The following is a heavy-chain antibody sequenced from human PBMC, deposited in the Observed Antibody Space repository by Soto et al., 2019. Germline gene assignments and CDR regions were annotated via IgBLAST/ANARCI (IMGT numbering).Heavy chain of an antibody. CDR2: ISGSGGST. V-gene: IGHV3-23*01. Sequence: EAQLLESGGGLVQPGGSLRLSCAASGFTFSSYAMSWVRQAPGKGLEWVSAISGSGGSTYYADSVKGRFTISRDNSKNTLYLQMDSLRAEDTAVYYCAKGQVTIFERSDYWGQGTLVTVSS. J-gene: IGHJ4*02. D-gene: IGHD3-3*01. CDR3: AKGQVTIFERSDY. CDR1: GFTFSSYA.